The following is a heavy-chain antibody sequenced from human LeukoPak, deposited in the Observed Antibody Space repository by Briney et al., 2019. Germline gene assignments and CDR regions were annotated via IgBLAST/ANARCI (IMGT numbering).Heavy chain of an antibody. CDR3: ARIGPYYFDY. V-gene: IGHV3-7*04. Sequence: PGGSLRLSCAASGFSFSSDWMSWVRQAPGKGLEWVANIKQDGFEKYYVDSVRGRFTVSRENAKNSLYLQMNSLRAEDTAVYYCARIGPYYFDYWGQGTLVTVSS. D-gene: IGHD3-16*01. CDR1: GFSFSSDW. CDR2: IKQDGFEK. J-gene: IGHJ4*02.